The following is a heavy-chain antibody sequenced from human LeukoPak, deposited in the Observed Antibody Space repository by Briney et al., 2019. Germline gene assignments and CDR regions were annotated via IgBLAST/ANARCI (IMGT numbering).Heavy chain of an antibody. J-gene: IGHJ6*03. CDR3: ARGSFGVVIIPYYYYCMDV. CDR1: GYSISSGYY. CDR2: INHSGST. Sequence: SETLSLTCIVSGYSISSGYYWSWIRQSPGKGLEWIGEINHSGSTKYNPSLKSRVTISVDTSKNQFSLKLSSVTAADTAVYYCARGSFGVVIIPYYYYCMDVWGKGTTVTVSS. V-gene: IGHV4-38-2*02. D-gene: IGHD3-3*01.